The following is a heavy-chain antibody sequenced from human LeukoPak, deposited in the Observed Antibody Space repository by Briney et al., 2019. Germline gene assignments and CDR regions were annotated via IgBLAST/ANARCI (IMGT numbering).Heavy chain of an antibody. V-gene: IGHV3-23*01. Sequence: GGSLRLSCAASGFTFSMYAMSWVRQAPGKGLEWVSAISGSGGSTYYADSVKGRFTISRDNSKNTLYLQMNSLRAEDTAVYYCAKGAIQLWLLIGYFDYWGQGTLVTVSS. J-gene: IGHJ4*02. CDR2: ISGSGGST. D-gene: IGHD5-18*01. CDR3: AKGAIQLWLLIGYFDY. CDR1: GFTFSMYA.